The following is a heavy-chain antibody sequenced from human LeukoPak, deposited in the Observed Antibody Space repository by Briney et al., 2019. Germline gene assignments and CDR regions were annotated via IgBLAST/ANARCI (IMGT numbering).Heavy chain of an antibody. J-gene: IGHJ4*02. D-gene: IGHD2-15*01. Sequence: SETLSLTCTVSGGSNSTYYWTWIRQPPGKGLEWIGNIHTSGNTNYNPSLKSRVTMSVDTSKNQFSLRLSSVTAADTAVYYCVRPGQSNWWVYFNYWGQGAVVTVSP. CDR3: VRPGQSNWWVYFNY. V-gene: IGHV4-4*09. CDR2: IHTSGNT. CDR1: GGSNSTYY.